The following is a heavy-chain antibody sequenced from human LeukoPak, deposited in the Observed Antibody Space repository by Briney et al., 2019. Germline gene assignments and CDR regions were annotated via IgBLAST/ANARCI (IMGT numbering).Heavy chain of an antibody. CDR1: GFTFSSYG. Sequence: GGSLRLSCAASGFTFSSYGMHWVRQAPGKGLEWVAFIRYDGSNKYYADSVKGRFTISRDNSKNTLYLQMNSLGAEDTAVYYCAKERIAAAGPYFDYWGQGTLVTVSS. J-gene: IGHJ4*02. CDR2: IRYDGSNK. D-gene: IGHD6-13*01. CDR3: AKERIAAAGPYFDY. V-gene: IGHV3-30*02.